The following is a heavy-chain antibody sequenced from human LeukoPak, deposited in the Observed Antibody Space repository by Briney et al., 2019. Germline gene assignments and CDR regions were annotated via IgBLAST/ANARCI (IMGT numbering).Heavy chain of an antibody. J-gene: IGHJ4*02. CDR2: INHSGST. CDR3: ARVGIASYYFDY. D-gene: IGHD6-13*01. V-gene: IGHV4-34*01. CDR1: GGSFSGYY. Sequence: SETLSLTCAVYGGSFSGYYWSWIRQPPGNGLEWIGEINHSGSTNYNPSLKSRVTISVDTSKNQFSLKLSSVTAADTAVYYCARVGIASYYFDYWGQGTLVTVSS.